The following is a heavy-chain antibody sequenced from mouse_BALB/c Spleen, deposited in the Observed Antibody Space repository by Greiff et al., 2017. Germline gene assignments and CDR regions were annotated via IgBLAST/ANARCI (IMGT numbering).Heavy chain of an antibody. CDR2: ISSGGST. CDR1: GFTFSSYA. V-gene: IGHV5-6-5*01. CDR3: ARGGDYYYAMDY. Sequence: DVHLVESGGGLVKPGGSLKLSCAASGFTFSSYAMSWVRQTPEKRLEWVASISSGGSTYYPDSVKGRFTISRDNARNILYLQMSSLRSEDTAMYYCARGGDYYYAMDYWGQGTSVTVSS. J-gene: IGHJ4*01.